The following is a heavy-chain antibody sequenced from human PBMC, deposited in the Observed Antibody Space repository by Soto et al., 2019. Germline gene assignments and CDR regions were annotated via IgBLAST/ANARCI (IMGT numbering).Heavy chain of an antibody. D-gene: IGHD6-19*01. Sequence: EVQLVESGGGLVQPGGSLRLSCAASGFTFSSYTMNWVRQAPGKGLEWVSYISSSSSTIYYADSVKGRFTISRDNAKNSLYLQMKSLRDEDTAVYYCAREGGIAVARTAGDYWGQGTRVSVSS. CDR1: GFTFSSYT. J-gene: IGHJ4*02. CDR2: ISSSSSTI. V-gene: IGHV3-48*02. CDR3: AREGGIAVARTAGDY.